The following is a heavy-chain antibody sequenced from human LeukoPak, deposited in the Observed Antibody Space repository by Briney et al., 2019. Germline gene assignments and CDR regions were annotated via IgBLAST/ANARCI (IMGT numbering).Heavy chain of an antibody. D-gene: IGHD1-26*01. CDR2: ISTYNGNT. V-gene: IGHV1-18*01. CDR1: GYTFTSYG. Sequence: ASVKVSCKASGYTFTSYGITWVRQAPGQGLEWMGWISTYNGNTNYAQKLQGRATMTTDTSTNTAYMELRSLRSDDTAVYYCAVGKYSGSYMAPDDAFDIWGQGTVVTVSS. CDR3: AVGKYSGSYMAPDDAFDI. J-gene: IGHJ3*02.